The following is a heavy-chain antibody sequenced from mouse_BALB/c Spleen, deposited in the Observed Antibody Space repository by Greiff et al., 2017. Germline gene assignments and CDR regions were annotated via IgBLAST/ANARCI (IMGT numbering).Heavy chain of an antibody. D-gene: IGHD1-1*01. CDR2: INSNGGST. V-gene: IGHV5-6-2*01. CDR1: GFTFSSYY. CDR3: ARHYGYYFDY. Sequence: EVKLEESGGGLVKLGGSLKLSCAASGFTFSSYYMSWVRQTPEKRLELVAAINSNGGSTYYPDTVKGRFTISRDNAKNTLYLQMSSLKSEDTALYYCARHYGYYFDYWGQGTTLTVSS. J-gene: IGHJ2*01.